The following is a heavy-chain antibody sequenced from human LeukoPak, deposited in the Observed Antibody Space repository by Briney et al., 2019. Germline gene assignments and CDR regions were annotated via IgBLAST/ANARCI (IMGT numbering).Heavy chain of an antibody. Sequence: SETLSLTCTVSGGPISGSSWYWGWIRQPPGKGLEWIGNIYYTGSTYYNPSLKSRVTISVDTSKNQFSLKLSSMTAADTAVYYCARLNPYYYGSESSPSWGQGTLVTVSS. CDR1: GGPISGSSWY. D-gene: IGHD3-10*01. CDR3: ARLNPYYYGSESSPS. CDR2: IYYTGST. J-gene: IGHJ5*02. V-gene: IGHV4-39*01.